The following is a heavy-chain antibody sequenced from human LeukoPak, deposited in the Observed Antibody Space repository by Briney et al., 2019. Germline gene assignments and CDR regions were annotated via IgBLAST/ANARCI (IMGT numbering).Heavy chain of an antibody. Sequence: GGSLRLSCAASGFIFSTYDMRWVRQAIGKGLEWVSGIASAGDTFYSGSVKGRFTISRENAKKSSYLQMNSLRAGDTAVYYCARGGELGFDTWGQGTLVTVSS. V-gene: IGHV3-13*01. CDR1: GFIFSTYD. D-gene: IGHD1-7*01. J-gene: IGHJ5*02. CDR2: IASAGDT. CDR3: ARGGELGFDT.